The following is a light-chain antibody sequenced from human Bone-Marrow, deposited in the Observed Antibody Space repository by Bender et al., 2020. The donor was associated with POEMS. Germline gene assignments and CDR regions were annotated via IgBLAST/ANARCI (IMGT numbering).Light chain of an antibody. CDR1: QLDIHS. Sequence: SYVLSQSPSTSVAPGKTARISCWGNQLDIHSVHWYQQKPGQAPVVVVFDDKDRPSGIPERFYGSKSGNTATLTIGMVGAGNEADYYCQVWDPICDQWVFGGGTKVTV. CDR2: DDK. CDR3: QVWDPICDQWV. J-gene: IGLJ1*01. V-gene: IGLV3-21*03.